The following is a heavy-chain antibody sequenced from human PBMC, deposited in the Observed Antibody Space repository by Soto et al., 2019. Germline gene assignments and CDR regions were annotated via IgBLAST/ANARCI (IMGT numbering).Heavy chain of an antibody. J-gene: IGHJ6*02. CDR2: FSSSGDGT. Sequence: GGSLRLSCAASGFTFSTYDMTWVRQDPGKGLEWVSIFSSSGDGTYYVDSVKGRFTISRDKSRNTLNLQMNSLRAEDTAVYYCAKNGDFWSWGMDVWGQGTTVTVSS. CDR3: AKNGDFWSWGMDV. D-gene: IGHD3-3*01. CDR1: GFTFSTYD. V-gene: IGHV3-23*01.